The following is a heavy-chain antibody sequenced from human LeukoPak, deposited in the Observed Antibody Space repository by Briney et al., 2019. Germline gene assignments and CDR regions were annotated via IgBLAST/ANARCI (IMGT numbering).Heavy chain of an antibody. D-gene: IGHD3-22*01. Sequence: SSETLSLTCAVFGGSFSGYHWTWIRQSPGKGLEWIGQINHSGSANYNRSLKSRVTITIASSKNEFSLELSSVTAADSAMYYCARGKYDSSDYSGGWYYFDYWGQGSLVTASS. CDR2: INHSGSA. CDR1: GGSFSGYH. V-gene: IGHV4-34*01. J-gene: IGHJ4*02. CDR3: ARGKYDSSDYSGGWYYFDY.